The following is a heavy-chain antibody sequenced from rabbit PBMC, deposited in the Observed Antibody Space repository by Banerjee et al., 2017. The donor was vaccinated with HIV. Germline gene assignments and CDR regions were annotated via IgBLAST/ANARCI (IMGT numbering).Heavy chain of an antibody. CDR2: INTGSGST. CDR1: GFSFSSNA. CDR3: ARDLAGVIGWNFNL. J-gene: IGHJ4*01. V-gene: IGHV1S45*01. Sequence: EQLEESGGDLVKPEGSLTLTCTASGFSFSSNAMCWVRQAPGKGLEWIGCINTGSGSTWYASWAKGRFTISKTSSTTVTLQMTSLTAADTATYFCARDLAGVIGWNFNLWGQGTLVTVS. D-gene: IGHD4-1*01.